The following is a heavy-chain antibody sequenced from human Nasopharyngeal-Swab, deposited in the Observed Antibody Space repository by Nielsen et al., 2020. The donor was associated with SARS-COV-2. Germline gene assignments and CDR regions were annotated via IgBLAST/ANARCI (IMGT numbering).Heavy chain of an antibody. Sequence: ASVKVSCKASGYTFTSYAVNWVRQAPGQGLEWMGWINTNTGNANYAHGFTGRFVFSLYTSVTTAYVEIISLEAEDTAVYYCARSGYSSRHYDNWGQGTLVTVSS. CDR1: GYTFTSYA. J-gene: IGHJ4*02. V-gene: IGHV7-4-1*02. CDR3: ARSGYSSRHYDN. D-gene: IGHD6-13*01. CDR2: INTNTGNA.